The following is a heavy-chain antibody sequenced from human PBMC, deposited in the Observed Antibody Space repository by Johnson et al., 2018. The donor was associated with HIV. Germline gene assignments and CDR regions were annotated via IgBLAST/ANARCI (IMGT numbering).Heavy chain of an antibody. CDR2: IYSGGST. CDR1: GFTVSSNY. D-gene: IGHD3-22*01. V-gene: IGHV3-53*01. J-gene: IGHJ3*02. CDR3: ARDGDSSGPLHDAFDI. Sequence: MQLVESGGGLIQPGGSLRLSCAASGFTVSSNYMSWVRQAPGKGLEWVSIIYSGGSTYYADSVKGRFTISRDNSKNTLYLQMNSLRAEDTAVYYCARDGDSSGPLHDAFDIWGQGTMVTVSS.